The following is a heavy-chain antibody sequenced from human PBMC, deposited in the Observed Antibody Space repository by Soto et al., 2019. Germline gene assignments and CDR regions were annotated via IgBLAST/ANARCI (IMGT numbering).Heavy chain of an antibody. V-gene: IGHV1-18*01. J-gene: IGHJ4*02. Sequence: VASVKVSCKASGYTFTSYGISWVRQAPGQGLEWMGWISAYNGNTNYAQKLQGRVTMTTDTSTSTAYMELRSLRFDDTAVYYCARTPYYYDSSGYYYWGQGTLVTVSS. CDR2: ISAYNGNT. CDR1: GYTFTSYG. CDR3: ARTPYYYDSSGYYY. D-gene: IGHD3-22*01.